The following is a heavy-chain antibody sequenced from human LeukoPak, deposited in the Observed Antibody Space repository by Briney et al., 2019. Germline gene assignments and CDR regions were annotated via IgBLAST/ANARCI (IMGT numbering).Heavy chain of an antibody. CDR1: GGTFSSYA. CDR3: ARWAHRGSNNV. Sequence: ASVKVSCKASGGTFSSYAISWVRQAPRQGLEWMGRIIPIFGTANYAQKFQGRVTITADESTSTAYMELSSLRSEDTAVYYCARWAHRGSNNVWGKGTTVTVSS. V-gene: IGHV1-69*15. CDR2: IIPIFGTA. D-gene: IGHD4-11*01. J-gene: IGHJ6*04.